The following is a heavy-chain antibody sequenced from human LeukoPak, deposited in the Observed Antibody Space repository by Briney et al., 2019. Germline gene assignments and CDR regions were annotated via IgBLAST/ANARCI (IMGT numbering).Heavy chain of an antibody. CDR1: GFTFSSYA. J-gene: IGHJ4*02. D-gene: IGHD3-22*01. CDR2: ISYDGSNK. Sequence: GRTLRLSGAASGFTFSSYAMHWLRQAPGKGLEGVAVISYDGSNKYYADSVKGRFTISRDNSKNTLYLQMNSLGAEDTAVYYCATGRSYYYDHWGQGTLVTVSS. V-gene: IGHV3-30*04. CDR3: ATGRSYYYDH.